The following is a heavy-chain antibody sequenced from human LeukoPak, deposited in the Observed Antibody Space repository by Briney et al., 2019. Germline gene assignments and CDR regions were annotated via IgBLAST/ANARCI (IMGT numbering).Heavy chain of an antibody. CDR2: INPNSGGT. V-gene: IGHV1-2*02. CDR1: GYSFTDYS. CDR3: ARIAIPGRHYFDP. Sequence: GASVKVSCKASGYSFTDYSMHWVRQAAGQGLEWMGWINPNSGGTDYAQEFRGRVTMTRDTSISTAYMELSRLRSDDTAVYYCARIAIPGRHYFDPWGQGTLVTVSS. J-gene: IGHJ5*01. D-gene: IGHD6-13*01.